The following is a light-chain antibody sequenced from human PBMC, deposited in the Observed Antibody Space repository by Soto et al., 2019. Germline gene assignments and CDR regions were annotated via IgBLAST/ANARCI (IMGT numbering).Light chain of an antibody. CDR3: SSYTSSSTYV. CDR2: DVS. CDR1: SSDVGGYNY. V-gene: IGLV2-14*01. Sequence: QSALTQPASVSWSPGQPITISCTGTSSDVGGYNYVSWYQQHPGKAPKLMIYDVSNRPSGVSNRFSGSKSGNTASLTISGLQAEDEADYYCSSYTSSSTYVFGTGTKVTVL. J-gene: IGLJ1*01.